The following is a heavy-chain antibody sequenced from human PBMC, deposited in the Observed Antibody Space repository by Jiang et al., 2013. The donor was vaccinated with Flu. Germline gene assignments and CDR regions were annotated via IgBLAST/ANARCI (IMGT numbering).Heavy chain of an antibody. CDR2: IRGTDGRS. D-gene: IGHD4-17*01. CDR1: GFTFSSYA. J-gene: IGHJ4*02. V-gene: IGHV3-23*01. Sequence: QLLESGGGLVQPGGSLRLSCAASGFTFSSYAMSWVRQAPGKGLEWISTIRGTDGRSFYADSVSGRFTISRDNSKNTLYLQMNTLRAEDTAVYYCPKGGDGDYRTFDYWGQGTLVTVSS. CDR3: PKGGDGDYRTFDY.